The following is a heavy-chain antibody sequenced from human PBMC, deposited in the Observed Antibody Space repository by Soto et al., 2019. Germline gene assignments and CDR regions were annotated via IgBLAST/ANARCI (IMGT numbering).Heavy chain of an antibody. V-gene: IGHV1-24*01. D-gene: IGHD3-3*01. Sequence: ASVKVSCKVSGYTLTELSMHWVRQAPGKGLEWMGGFDPEDGETIYAQKFQGRVTMTEDTSTDTAYMELSSLRSEDTAVYYCATGNNPTFFEVFFSFDYWGQGTLVTVS. J-gene: IGHJ4*02. CDR2: FDPEDGET. CDR3: ATGNNPTFFEVFFSFDY. CDR1: GYTLTELS.